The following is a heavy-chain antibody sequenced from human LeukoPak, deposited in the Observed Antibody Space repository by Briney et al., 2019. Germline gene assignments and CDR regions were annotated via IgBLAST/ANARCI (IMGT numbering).Heavy chain of an antibody. CDR2: ISGGGGNT. J-gene: IGHJ4*02. D-gene: IGHD6-19*01. V-gene: IGHV3-23*01. Sequence: GGSLRLSCAASKFAFSSYAMSWVRQAPGKGLEWVSAISGGGGNTYYADSVKGRFTISRDNSKNTLYLQMNSLRAEDTAVYYCAKTSNSGWYGYFDYWGQGTLVTVSS. CDR1: KFAFSSYA. CDR3: AKTSNSGWYGYFDY.